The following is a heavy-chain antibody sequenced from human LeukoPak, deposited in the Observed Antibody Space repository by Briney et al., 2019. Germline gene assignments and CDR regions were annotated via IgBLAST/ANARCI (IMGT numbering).Heavy chain of an antibody. CDR1: GFSFSRSW. CDR3: ARVSPKAALPHFDY. CDR2: IYSAGST. D-gene: IGHD6-6*01. J-gene: IGHJ4*02. Sequence: GGSLRLSCATSGFSFSRSWMSWVRQAPGKGLEWVSAIYSAGSTYYIDSVKGRFTISRDNSKNTLYLQMNRLRAEDTAVYYCARVSPKAALPHFDYWGQGTLVTVSS. V-gene: IGHV3-66*01.